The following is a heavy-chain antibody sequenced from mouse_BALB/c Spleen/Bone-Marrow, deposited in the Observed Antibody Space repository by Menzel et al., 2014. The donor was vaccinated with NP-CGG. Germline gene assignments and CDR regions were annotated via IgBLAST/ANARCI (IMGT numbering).Heavy chain of an antibody. CDR1: GFTFSSYG. J-gene: IGHJ3*01. Sequence: DVHLVESGGNLVKPGGSLKLSCAASGFTFSSYGMSWVRQTPDRRLEWVATISSDGSYTYYPDRVKGKFTMSRDNAKNTLYLEMSSLKSEDTAMYYCARWEECKRAWFAYWGQGTLVTVSA. V-gene: IGHV5-6*01. D-gene: IGHD4-1*01. CDR3: ARWEECKRAWFAY. CDR2: ISSDGSYT.